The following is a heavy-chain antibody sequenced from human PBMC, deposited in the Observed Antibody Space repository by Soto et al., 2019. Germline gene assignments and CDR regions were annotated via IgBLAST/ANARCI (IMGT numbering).Heavy chain of an antibody. Sequence: GGSLRLSCAASGFTFSNAWMNWVRQAPGKGLEWVGRIKSKTDGGTTDYAAPVKGRFTISRDDSKNTLYLQMNSLKTEDTAVYYCTTCTSGGSCYPSLDYWGQGTLVTVSS. V-gene: IGHV3-15*07. CDR1: GFTFSNAW. CDR2: IKSKTDGGTT. CDR3: TTCTSGGSCYPSLDY. J-gene: IGHJ4*02. D-gene: IGHD2-15*01.